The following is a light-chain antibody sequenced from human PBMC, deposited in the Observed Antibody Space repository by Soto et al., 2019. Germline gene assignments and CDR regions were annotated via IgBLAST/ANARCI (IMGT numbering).Light chain of an antibody. J-gene: IGLJ2*01. CDR1: SGHSSYI. CDR2: LEGSGSY. CDR3: ETWDSKEV. Sequence: QLVLTQSSSASASLGSSVKLTCTLSSGHSSYIIAWHQQQPGKAPRYLMKLEGSGSYNKGSGVPDRFSGSSSGADRYLTISNLQFEDEADYYCETWDSKEVFGGGTKVTVL. V-gene: IGLV4-60*02.